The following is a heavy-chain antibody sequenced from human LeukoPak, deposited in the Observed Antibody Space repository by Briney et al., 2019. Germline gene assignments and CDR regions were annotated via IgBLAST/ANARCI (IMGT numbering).Heavy chain of an antibody. D-gene: IGHD2-21*02. J-gene: IGHJ4*02. V-gene: IGHV3-21*01. CDR2: ISTSSSYI. CDR3: ARSTRNYGGDAPFDY. Sequence: PGGSLRLSCAASGFTFSAYSMNWVRQAPGKGLEWVSSISTSSSYIYYADSVRGRFTISRDNAKNSMYLQMNSLRAEDTAVYYCARSTRNYGGDAPFDYWGQGFLVTVSS. CDR1: GFTFSAYS.